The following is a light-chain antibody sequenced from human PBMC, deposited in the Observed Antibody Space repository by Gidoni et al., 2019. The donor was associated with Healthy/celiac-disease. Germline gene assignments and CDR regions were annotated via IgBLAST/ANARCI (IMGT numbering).Light chain of an antibody. V-gene: IGKV1-5*03. CDR1: QSISSW. J-gene: IGKJ4*01. Sequence: QMTQSPSTLSASVGDRVTITCRASQSISSWLAWYQQKPGKAPKLLIYKASSLESGVPSRFSGSGSGTEFTLTIRSLQPDDFATYYCQQYNSYSLTFXGXTKVEIK. CDR3: QQYNSYSLT. CDR2: KAS.